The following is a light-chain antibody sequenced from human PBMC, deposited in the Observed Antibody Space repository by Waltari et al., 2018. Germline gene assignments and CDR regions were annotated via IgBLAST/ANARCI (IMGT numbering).Light chain of an antibody. CDR3: QQYSKWPYS. CDR2: GAS. V-gene: IGKV3-15*01. Sequence: EIVLTQSPATLSLSPGERATLSCRASQSVSCSLAWYQQKPGQAPRLLIYGASSMASGIPDMFSGSGSGTDFTLTISSLEPEDFAVYYCQQYSKWPYSFGQGTKVEIK. J-gene: IGKJ2*03. CDR1: QSVSCS.